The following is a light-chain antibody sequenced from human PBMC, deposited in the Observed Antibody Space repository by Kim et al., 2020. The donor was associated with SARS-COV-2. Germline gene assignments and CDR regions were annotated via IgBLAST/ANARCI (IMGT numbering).Light chain of an antibody. V-gene: IGLV3-19*01. Sequence: SSELTQYPAVSVALGQTVRITCQGDSLRTYYTTWFQQKPGQAPIVVFYGKNNRPSGIPDRFSGSSSGNTASLTITAPQAGAEADYYCNSRDNNDNVLFGG. CDR3: NSRDNNDNVL. CDR2: GKN. CDR1: SLRTYY. J-gene: IGLJ2*01.